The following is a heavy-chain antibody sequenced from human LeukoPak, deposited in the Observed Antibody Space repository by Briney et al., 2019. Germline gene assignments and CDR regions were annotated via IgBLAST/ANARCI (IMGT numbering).Heavy chain of an antibody. J-gene: IGHJ3*02. CDR3: ATTVAGTSAFDI. CDR2: ISYDGSNK. Sequence: GRSLRLSCAASGFTFSSYAMHWVRQAPRKGLEWVAVISYDGSNKYYADSVKGRFTISRDNSKNTLYLQMNSLRAEDTAVYYCATTVAGTSAFDIWGQGTMVTVSS. V-gene: IGHV3-30*04. D-gene: IGHD6-19*01. CDR1: GFTFSSYA.